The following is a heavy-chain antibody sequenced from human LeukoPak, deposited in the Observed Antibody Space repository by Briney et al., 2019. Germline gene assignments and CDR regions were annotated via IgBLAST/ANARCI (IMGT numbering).Heavy chain of an antibody. CDR2: IYPGDSET. CDR3: ARRSTVIRGVLEEAFDY. D-gene: IGHD3-10*01. J-gene: IGHJ4*02. Sequence: GESLKISCKGSGNSFNNHFIGWVRQMPGKGLEWMGIIYPGDSETRYSPPFQGQVTISADKSISTVYLQWSSLEASDTAMYYCARRSTVIRGVLEEAFDYWGQGTLVTVSS. CDR1: GNSFNNHF. V-gene: IGHV5-51*01.